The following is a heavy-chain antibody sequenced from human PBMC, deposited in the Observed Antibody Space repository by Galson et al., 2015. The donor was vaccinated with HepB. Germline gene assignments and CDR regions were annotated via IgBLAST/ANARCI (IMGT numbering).Heavy chain of an antibody. CDR1: GNTFTDYY. J-gene: IGHJ4*02. CDR2: INPNSGAT. Sequence: SVKVSCKASGNTFTDYYMHWVRQAPGQGLEWMGRINPNSGATKYAQRFQGRATMTRDTSIGTAYVYLSRLTSDDTAVYYCATMTLRWVDSWGQGTLVNVSS. V-gene: IGHV1-2*06. CDR3: ATMTLRWVDS. D-gene: IGHD4-23*01.